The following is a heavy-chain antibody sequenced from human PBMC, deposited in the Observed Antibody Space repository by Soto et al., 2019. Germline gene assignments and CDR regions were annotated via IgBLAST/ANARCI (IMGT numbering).Heavy chain of an antibody. CDR2: IFANGRTT. CDR1: GFPFDNYA. CDR3: AKAAPYCGGDCYSDA. Sequence: GGSLRLSSAASGFPFDNYAMSWVRQAPGKGLEWVSAIFANGRTTYYADSVKGRFTISRDNSKSILFLQMNSLRADDTAVYYCAKAAPYCGGDCYSDAWGQGTLVTVSS. D-gene: IGHD2-21*02. J-gene: IGHJ5*02. V-gene: IGHV3-23*01.